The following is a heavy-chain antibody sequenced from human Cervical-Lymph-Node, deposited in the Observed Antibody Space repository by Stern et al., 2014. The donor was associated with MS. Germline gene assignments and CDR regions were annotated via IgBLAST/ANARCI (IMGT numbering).Heavy chain of an antibody. J-gene: IGHJ4*02. Sequence: QVQLVQSGAEVKKPGASVKVSCAASGYTFTTYDLNWGRQAAGQGLEWMGWMNPNRGSPGYARKFQGRVTMTRDTSISTAYMELSSLRSEDTAVYYCARGARGGRFDSWGQGTLVTVSS. CDR1: GYTFTTYD. D-gene: IGHD3-10*01. V-gene: IGHV1-8*01. CDR2: MNPNRGSP. CDR3: ARGARGGRFDS.